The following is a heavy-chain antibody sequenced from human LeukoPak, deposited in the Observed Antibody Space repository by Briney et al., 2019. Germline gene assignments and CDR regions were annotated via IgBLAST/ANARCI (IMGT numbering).Heavy chain of an antibody. CDR1: GFTFSSYI. J-gene: IGHJ4*02. Sequence: GGSLRLSCAASGFTFSSYIMNWVRQAPGKGLEWVSSISSSSSYIYYADSVKGRFTISRDNAKNSLYLQMNSLRAEDTAVYYCARDAYRSYQLLPLDYWGQGTLVTVSS. CDR3: ARDAYRSYQLLPLDY. CDR2: ISSSSSYI. V-gene: IGHV3-21*01. D-gene: IGHD2-2*01.